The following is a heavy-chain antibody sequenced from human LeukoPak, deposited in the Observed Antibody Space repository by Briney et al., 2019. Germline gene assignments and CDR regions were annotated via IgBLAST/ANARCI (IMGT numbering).Heavy chain of an antibody. J-gene: IGHJ6*03. D-gene: IGHD2-15*01. CDR2: IIPVFGTA. CDR3: AINQAGYCGGGSCYRHEFYYMDV. Sequence: SVKVSCKASGYTFTSYYMHWVRQAPGQGLEWMGGIIPVFGTANYAEKFQDRVTITADKSTSTAYMELSSLRSEDTAMYYCAINQAGYCGGGSCYRHEFYYMDVWGKGTSVTVSS. V-gene: IGHV1-69*06. CDR1: GYTFTSYY.